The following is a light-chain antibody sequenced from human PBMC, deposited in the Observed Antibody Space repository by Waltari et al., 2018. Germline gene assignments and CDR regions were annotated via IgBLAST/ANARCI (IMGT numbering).Light chain of an antibody. J-gene: IGKJ3*01. Sequence: DIVITQAPDSLAAFLAGRATIPSKFSLSVLYSSDNKNYLAWYQQKPGQPPKLLFYWASTRESGVPDRFSGSGSGTDFTLTISILQAEDVAVYYCQQHYTTPFTFGPGTTVDIK. CDR1: LSVLYSSDNKNY. V-gene: IGKV4-1*01. CDR2: WAS. CDR3: QQHYTTPFT.